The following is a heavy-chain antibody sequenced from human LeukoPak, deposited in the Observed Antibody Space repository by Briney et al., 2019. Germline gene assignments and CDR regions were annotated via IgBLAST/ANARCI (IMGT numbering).Heavy chain of an antibody. Sequence: SETLSLTCTVSGVSISNYYWTWIRQPPGKGLEWIGEINHSGSTNYNPSLKSRVTISVDTSKNQFSLKLSSVTAADTAVYYCARGRRLLRYDYWGQGTLVTVSS. J-gene: IGHJ4*02. CDR1: GVSISNYY. CDR3: ARGRRLLRYDY. CDR2: INHSGST. V-gene: IGHV4-34*01. D-gene: IGHD4-17*01.